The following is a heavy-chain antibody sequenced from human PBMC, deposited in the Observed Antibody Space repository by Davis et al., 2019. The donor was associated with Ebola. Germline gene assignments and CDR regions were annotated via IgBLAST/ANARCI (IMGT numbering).Heavy chain of an antibody. V-gene: IGHV1-46*01. Sequence: GESLKISCKGSGYTFTSYYMHWVRQAPGQGLEWMGIINPSGGSTSYAQKLQGRVTMTTDTSTSTAYMELRSLRSDDTAVYYCARVRLRFLEWLFPRDYMDVWGKGTTVTVSS. CDR1: GYTFTSYY. CDR3: ARVRLRFLEWLFPRDYMDV. J-gene: IGHJ6*03. D-gene: IGHD3-3*01. CDR2: INPSGGST.